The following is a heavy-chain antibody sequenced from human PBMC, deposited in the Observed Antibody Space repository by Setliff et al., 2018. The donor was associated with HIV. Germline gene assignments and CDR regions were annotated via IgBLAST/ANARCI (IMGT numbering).Heavy chain of an antibody. J-gene: IGHJ5*02. Sequence: SETLSLTCTVSGYSISRVSYWGGIRQPPGKGLEWIGYVYPSGGTNYNPSLKSRLTISTDASKNQFSLKLSSVTTADTAVYYCARGARDNWFDPWGQGTLVTVSS. CDR3: ARGARDNWFDP. V-gene: IGHV4-38-2*02. CDR1: GYSISRVSY. D-gene: IGHD6-6*01. CDR2: VYPSGGT.